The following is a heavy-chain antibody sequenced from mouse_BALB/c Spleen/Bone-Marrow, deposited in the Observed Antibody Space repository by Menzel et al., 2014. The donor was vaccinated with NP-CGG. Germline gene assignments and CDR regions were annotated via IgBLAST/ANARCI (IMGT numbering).Heavy chain of an antibody. CDR2: IWAGGST. D-gene: IGHD2-3*01. Sequence: VQLQQSGPGLVAPSQSLSITCTVSGFSLTSYSVHWVRQPPGKGLEWLGVIWAGGSTNYNSALMSRLSISKDNSKSQVFLKMSSLQTDDPAMFYCARDDDSYAMDYWGQGTSVTVSS. V-gene: IGHV2-9*02. CDR3: ARDDDSYAMDY. CDR1: GFSLTSYS. J-gene: IGHJ4*01.